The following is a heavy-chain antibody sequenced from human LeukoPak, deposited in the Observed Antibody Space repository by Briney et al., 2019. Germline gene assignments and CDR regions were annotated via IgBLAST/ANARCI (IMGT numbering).Heavy chain of an antibody. Sequence: SETLSLTCAVYGGSFSGYYWSWIRQPPGKGLEWIGEINHSGSTNYNPSLTSRVTMSVDTSKNQFSLKLSSVTAADTAVYYCASNTYYYDSSGYLKGYYFDYWGQGTLVTVSS. CDR3: ASNTYYYDSSGYLKGYYFDY. J-gene: IGHJ4*02. CDR2: INHSGST. V-gene: IGHV4-34*01. CDR1: GGSFSGYY. D-gene: IGHD3-22*01.